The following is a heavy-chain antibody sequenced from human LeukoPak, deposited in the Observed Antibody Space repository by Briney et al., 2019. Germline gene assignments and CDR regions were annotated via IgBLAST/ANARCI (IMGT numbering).Heavy chain of an antibody. Sequence: GESLKISCKGSGYSFTSYWIAWVRQMPGKGLELMGIIFPGDSDTKYSPSFQGQVTISVDKSISTAFLQWSTLKTSDTAKYYCARSRRVTTASWFDSWGQGTLVTVSS. CDR2: IFPGDSDT. D-gene: IGHD4-17*01. J-gene: IGHJ5*01. CDR3: ARSRRVTTASWFDS. V-gene: IGHV5-51*01. CDR1: GYSFTSYW.